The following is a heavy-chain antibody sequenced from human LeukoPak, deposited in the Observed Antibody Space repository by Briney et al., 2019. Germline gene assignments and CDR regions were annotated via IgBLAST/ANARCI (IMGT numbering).Heavy chain of an antibody. D-gene: IGHD3-16*01. CDR3: ARHNDYVWGSHAFDI. V-gene: IGHV4-34*01. CDR2: INHSGST. CDR1: GGSFSGYY. Sequence: SETLSLTCAVYGGSFSGYYWSWIRQPQGKGLEWIGEINHSGSTNYNPSLKSRVTISVDTSKNQFSLKLSSVTAADTAVYYCARHNDYVWGSHAFDIWGQGTMVTVSS. J-gene: IGHJ3*02.